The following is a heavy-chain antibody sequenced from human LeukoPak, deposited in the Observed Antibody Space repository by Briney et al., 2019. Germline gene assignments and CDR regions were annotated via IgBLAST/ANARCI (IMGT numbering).Heavy chain of an antibody. CDR3: AQKGGTDH. Sequence: GGSLRLSCAASGFTFSRFGMNWVRQAPGKGLEWISYISSTSSAISYADSVKGRFTISRDNAKNSLYLQMSSLRDKDTAVYYCAQKGGTDHWGQGTLVTVSS. CDR2: ISSTSSAI. CDR1: GFTFSRFG. V-gene: IGHV3-48*02. J-gene: IGHJ4*02. D-gene: IGHD2-15*01.